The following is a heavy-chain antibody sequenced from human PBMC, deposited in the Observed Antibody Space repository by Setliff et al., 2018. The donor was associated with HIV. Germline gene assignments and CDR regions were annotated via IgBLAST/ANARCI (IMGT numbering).Heavy chain of an antibody. V-gene: IGHV4-59*02. J-gene: IGHJ4*02. CDR1: GGSVSDYF. CDR2: IYYSGGT. CDR3: ARGHAWNYYGGDYFDY. D-gene: IGHD1-7*01. Sequence: SSETLSLTCTVSGGSVSDYFWNWIRQPPGKGLEWIGYIYYSGGTNYNPSLESRVSISVDTSKNQFSLRLSSVTAADTAVYYCARGHAWNYYGGDYFDYWGQGSLVTVSS.